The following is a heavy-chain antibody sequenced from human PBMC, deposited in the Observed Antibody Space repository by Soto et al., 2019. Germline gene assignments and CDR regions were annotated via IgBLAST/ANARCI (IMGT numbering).Heavy chain of an antibody. CDR1: GGSVSSHDYD. CDR3: ARRKSLDV. CDR2: VHDRETA. V-gene: IGHV4-30-4*08. D-gene: IGHD3-10*01. J-gene: IGHJ6*02. Sequence: QLQLQESGPGLLRPSQTLSLTCSLSGGSVSSHDYDWTWVRQRPGKGLEWIGFVHDRETADYNPSLKCRVSISVDTFKNKFSLRLSSVTAAVSGVYYCARRKSLDVWGQGITSSSP.